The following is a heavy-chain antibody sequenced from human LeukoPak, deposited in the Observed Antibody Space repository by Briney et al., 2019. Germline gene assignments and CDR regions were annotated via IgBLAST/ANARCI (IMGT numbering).Heavy chain of an antibody. Sequence: KPSETLSLTCTVSGAFITSHYWGWIRQPPEKGLEWIGYVHDSGSVRYNPSLESRVIISLDTSKNQFSLMLTSVTATDTAVYYCARLLGAEYFQHWGQGTLVTVSS. CDR1: GAFITSHY. V-gene: IGHV4-59*08. CDR3: ARLLGAEYFQH. D-gene: IGHD2/OR15-2a*01. CDR2: VHDSGSV. J-gene: IGHJ1*01.